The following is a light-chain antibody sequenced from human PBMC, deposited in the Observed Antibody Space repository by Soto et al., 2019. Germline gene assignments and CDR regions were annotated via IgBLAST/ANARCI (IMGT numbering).Light chain of an antibody. J-gene: IGKJ5*01. CDR3: QHYGSSPLIT. Sequence: DIQMTQSPSTLSASVGDRVTITCRASQFVSSFLGWYQQKPGKVPKLLIYAASSLQSGVPSRFSGSGSGTDLTLTISRLEPEDFAVFYCQHYGSSPLITFGRGTRLEIK. CDR2: AAS. CDR1: QFVSSF. V-gene: IGKV1-5*01.